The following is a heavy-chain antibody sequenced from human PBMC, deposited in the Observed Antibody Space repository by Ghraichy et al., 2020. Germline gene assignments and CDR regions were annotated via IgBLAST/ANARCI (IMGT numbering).Heavy chain of an antibody. D-gene: IGHD2-15*01. CDR1: GGSISSGGYY. J-gene: IGHJ3*02. Sequence: SETLSLTCTVSGGSISSGGYYWSWIRQHPGKGLEWIGYIYYSGSTYYNPSLKSRVNISVDTSKNQFSLKLSSVTAADTAVYYCAREGSGNAFDIWGQGTMVTVSS. CDR2: IYYSGST. V-gene: IGHV4-31*03. CDR3: AREGSGNAFDI.